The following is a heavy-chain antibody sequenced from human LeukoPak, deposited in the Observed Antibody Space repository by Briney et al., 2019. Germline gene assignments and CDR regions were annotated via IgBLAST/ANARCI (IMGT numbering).Heavy chain of an antibody. CDR2: MNPNSGNT. CDR3: AKSPFGSSSEYDY. J-gene: IGHJ4*02. D-gene: IGHD6-6*01. CDR1: GYTFTSYD. V-gene: IGHV1-8*01. Sequence: ASVKVSCQASGYTFTSYDINWVRQATGQGLEWMGWMNPNSGNTGYAQKFQGRVTMTRNTSISTAYMELSSLRSEDTAVYYCAKSPFGSSSEYDYWGQGTLVTVSS.